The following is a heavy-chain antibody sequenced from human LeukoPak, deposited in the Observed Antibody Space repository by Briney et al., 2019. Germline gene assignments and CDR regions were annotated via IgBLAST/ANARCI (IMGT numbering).Heavy chain of an antibody. V-gene: IGHV4-61*02. CDR3: ARTYYYDSSGYYYGRDPSDY. D-gene: IGHD3-22*01. CDR1: GGSISSGSYY. Sequence: KPSQTLSLTCTVSGGSISSGSYYWSWIRQPAGKGLEWIGRIYTSGSTNYNPFLKSRVTISVDTSKNQFSLKLSSVTAADTAVYYCARTYYYDSSGYYYGRDPSDYWGQGTLVTVSS. CDR2: IYTSGST. J-gene: IGHJ4*02.